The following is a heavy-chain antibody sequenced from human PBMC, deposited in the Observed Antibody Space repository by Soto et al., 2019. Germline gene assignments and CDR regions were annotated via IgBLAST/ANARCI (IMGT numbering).Heavy chain of an antibody. CDR3: ARVHYDSSGLSVDY. Sequence: QVQLQQWGAGLLKPSETLSLTCAVYGGSFSGYYWSWIRQPPGKGLEWIGEINHSGSTNYNPSLKSRVTISVDTSKNQFSLKLSSVTAADTAVYYCARVHYDSSGLSVDYWGQGTLVTVSS. V-gene: IGHV4-34*01. CDR1: GGSFSGYY. CDR2: INHSGST. J-gene: IGHJ4*02. D-gene: IGHD3-22*01.